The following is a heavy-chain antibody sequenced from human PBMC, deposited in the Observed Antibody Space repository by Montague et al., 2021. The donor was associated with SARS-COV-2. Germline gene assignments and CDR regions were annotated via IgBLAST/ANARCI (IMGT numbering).Heavy chain of an antibody. CDR1: GGSISSSSYY. D-gene: IGHD3-3*01. V-gene: IGHV4-39*01. CDR2: IDYRGST. J-gene: IGHJ6*02. Sequence: SETLSLTCTVSGGSISSSSYYWGWIRQPPGKGLEWIGYIDYRGSTYYNRSLKSRVTISVDTSKNQFSLKLSSVTAADTAVYYCARQPTRGITIFGVVTDYGMDVWGQGTTVTVSS. CDR3: ARQPTRGITIFGVVTDYGMDV.